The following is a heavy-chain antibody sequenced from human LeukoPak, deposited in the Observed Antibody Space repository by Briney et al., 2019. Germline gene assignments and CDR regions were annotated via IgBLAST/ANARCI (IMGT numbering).Heavy chain of an antibody. V-gene: IGHV4-61*01. CDR2: IYYNGDT. D-gene: IGHD5-18*01. Sequence: SETLSLTCTVSGGSVSDSLYYWSWIRQPPGKGLEWIGYIYYNGDTNYNPSLKSRVIISIDTSSNQFSLRLNSMTAADTAVYYCARVLRAASWRSYDYWGQGSLVTVSS. CDR1: GGSVSDSLYY. CDR3: ARVLRAASWRSYDY. J-gene: IGHJ4*02.